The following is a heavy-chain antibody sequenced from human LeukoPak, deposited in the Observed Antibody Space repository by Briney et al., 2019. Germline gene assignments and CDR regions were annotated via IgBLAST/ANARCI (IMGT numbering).Heavy chain of an antibody. V-gene: IGHV3-23*01. CDR1: GFIFSSYG. D-gene: IGHD3-10*01. J-gene: IGHJ4*02. Sequence: GGTLRLSCAASGFIFSSYGMSWVRQAPGKGLEWVSAISGSGGSTYYADSVKGRFTISRDNSKNTLYLQMNSLRAEDTAVYYCARGEYGSGSYHIDYWGQGTLVTVSS. CDR2: ISGSGGST. CDR3: ARGEYGSGSYHIDY.